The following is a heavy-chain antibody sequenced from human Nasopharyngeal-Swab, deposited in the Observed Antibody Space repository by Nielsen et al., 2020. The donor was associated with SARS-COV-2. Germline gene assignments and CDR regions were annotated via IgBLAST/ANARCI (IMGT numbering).Heavy chain of an antibody. V-gene: IGHV3-23*01. CDR1: GYSFRTYG. D-gene: IGHD2/OR15-2a*01. CDR2: IIGSGDISGSGGTT. J-gene: IGHJ4*02. CDR3: AKDLRGPYFF. Sequence: GGSLRLSCVASGYSFRTYGMSWVRQAPGKGLEWAAAIIGSGDISGSGGTTYYADSVKGRFTISRDNSKNTLSLQMNSLRAEDTAVYYCAKDLRGPYFFWGQGTLVTVSS.